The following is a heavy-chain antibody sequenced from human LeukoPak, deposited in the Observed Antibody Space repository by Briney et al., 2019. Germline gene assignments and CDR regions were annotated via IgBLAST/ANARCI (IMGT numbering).Heavy chain of an antibody. D-gene: IGHD2-21*01. CDR1: GFTFSSYT. V-gene: IGHV3-21*01. CDR3: AREYCGGDCYIDY. J-gene: IGHJ4*02. CDR2: ISSSSSHI. Sequence: GGSLRLSSVASGFTFSSYTMNWVRQAPGKGLEWVSSISSSSSHIYYADSVKGRFTISRDNAKNSLYLQMNSLRAEDTAVYYCAREYCGGDCYIDYWGQGTLVTVSS.